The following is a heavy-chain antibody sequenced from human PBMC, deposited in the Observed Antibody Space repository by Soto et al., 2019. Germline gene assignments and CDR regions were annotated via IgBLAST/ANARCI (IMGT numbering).Heavy chain of an antibody. J-gene: IGHJ4*02. Sequence: GGSLRLSCAASGFTFSSYSMNWVRQAPGKGLEWVSSISSSSSYIYYADSVKGRLTISRDNAKNSLYLQMNSLRAEDTAVYYCASTAMGDSSSSGNDYWGQGTLVTVSS. V-gene: IGHV3-21*01. CDR3: ASTAMGDSSSSGNDY. CDR2: ISSSSSYI. D-gene: IGHD6-6*01. CDR1: GFTFSSYS.